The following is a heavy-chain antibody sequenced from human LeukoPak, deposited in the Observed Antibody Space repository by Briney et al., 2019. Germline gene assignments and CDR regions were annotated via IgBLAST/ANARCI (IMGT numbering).Heavy chain of an antibody. CDR1: GYTFTSYY. V-gene: IGHV1-46*01. Sequence: AASVKVSCKASGYTFTSYYMHWVRQAPGQGLEWMGIINPSGGSTSYAQKFQGRVTMTRGTSTSTAYMELRSLRSDDTAVYYCASGPEVGGDYGIDYWGQGTLVTVSS. J-gene: IGHJ4*02. CDR3: ASGPEVGGDYGIDY. CDR2: INPSGGST. D-gene: IGHD4/OR15-4a*01.